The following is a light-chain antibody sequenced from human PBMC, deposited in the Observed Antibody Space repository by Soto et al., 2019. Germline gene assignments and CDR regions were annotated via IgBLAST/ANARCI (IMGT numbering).Light chain of an antibody. CDR2: AAS. CDR1: QSISLF. Sequence: DIQMTQSPSSLSASVGDTVTITCRASQSISLFLNWYQQKPGKAPILLIYAASSLQSGVPSRFTGNGSGTDFTLTISSLQPEDFATYYCHQTDSIPETFGQGTKVEIK. V-gene: IGKV1-39*01. CDR3: HQTDSIPET. J-gene: IGKJ1*01.